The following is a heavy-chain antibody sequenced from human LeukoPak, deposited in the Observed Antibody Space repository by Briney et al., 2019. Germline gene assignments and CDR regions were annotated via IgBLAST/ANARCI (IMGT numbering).Heavy chain of an antibody. D-gene: IGHD3-10*01. Sequence: PSETLFFTCTVSGGSISSSYWSWLRQPPRKGLEWIGYIYYSGSTNYNPSLKSRVTISVDTSKNQFPLKLSSVTAADTAVYYCTRRTGSRLPNWFDHWGQGTLVTVSS. CDR2: IYYSGST. CDR1: GGSISSSY. CDR3: TRRTGSRLPNWFDH. V-gene: IGHV4-59*01. J-gene: IGHJ5*02.